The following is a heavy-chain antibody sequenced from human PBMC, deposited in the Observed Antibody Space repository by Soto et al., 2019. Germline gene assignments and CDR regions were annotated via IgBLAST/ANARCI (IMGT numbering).Heavy chain of an antibody. CDR1: GGSISSSSYY. D-gene: IGHD4-17*01. CDR2: IYYSGST. J-gene: IGHJ6*03. V-gene: IGHV4-39*01. Sequence: SETLSLTCTVSGGSISSSSYYWGWIRQPPGKGLEWIGSIYYSGSTYYNPSLKSRVTISVDTSKNQFSLKLSSVTAADTAVYYCARHEGSSYGDAHYYYYMYVCSKGTSVTVSS. CDR3: ARHEGSSYGDAHYYYYMYV.